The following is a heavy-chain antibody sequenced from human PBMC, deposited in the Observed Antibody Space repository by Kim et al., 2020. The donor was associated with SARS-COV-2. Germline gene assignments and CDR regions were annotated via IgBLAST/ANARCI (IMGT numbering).Heavy chain of an antibody. CDR2: SRNKLNGYTT. V-gene: IGHV3-72*01. Sequence: GGSLRLSCAASGFIFRDHFMDWVRQAPGNGLEWVGRSRNKLNGYTTEYAASVKGRFSISRDDSKNSLYLQMNSLKTEDTAVYYCTRGSGTYYRAFDIWGQGTMVTVSS. D-gene: IGHD1-26*01. CDR3: TRGSGTYYRAFDI. CDR1: GFIFRDHF. J-gene: IGHJ3*02.